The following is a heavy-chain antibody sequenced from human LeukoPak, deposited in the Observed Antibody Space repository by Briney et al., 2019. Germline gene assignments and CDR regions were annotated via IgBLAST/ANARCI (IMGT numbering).Heavy chain of an antibody. D-gene: IGHD6-13*01. CDR1: GGSFSGYY. J-gene: IGHJ4*02. CDR2: INHSGST. Sequence: NPSETLSLTCAVYGGSFSGYYWSWIRQPPGKGLEWIGEINHSGSTNYNPSLKSRVTISVDTSKNQFSLKLSSVTAADTAVYYCARGDSSWYHLYWGQGTLVTVSS. CDR3: ARGDSSWYHLY. V-gene: IGHV4-34*01.